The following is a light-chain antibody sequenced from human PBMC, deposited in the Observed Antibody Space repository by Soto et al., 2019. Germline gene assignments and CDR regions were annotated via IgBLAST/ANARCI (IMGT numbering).Light chain of an antibody. CDR1: QSISNY. V-gene: IGKV1-27*01. Sequence: DIQMTQSPSSLSASPGDRVTITCRASQSISNYLAWYQQKPGKVPKLLIYAASTMQSGVPSRFSGSGSGTDFTLTISSLQPEDVATYYCQKYNSAPLTFGGGTKVEIK. CDR3: QKYNSAPLT. J-gene: IGKJ4*01. CDR2: AAS.